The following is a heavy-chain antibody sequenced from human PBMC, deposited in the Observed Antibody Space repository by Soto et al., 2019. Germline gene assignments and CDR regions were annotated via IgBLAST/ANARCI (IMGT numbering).Heavy chain of an antibody. J-gene: IGHJ4*02. V-gene: IGHV2-5*02. D-gene: IGHD5-18*01. CDR1: GFSLTTVGAG. Sequence: ASGPTLVNPTQTLTLTCTFSGFSLTTVGAGVGWIRRPPGKALEWLGLFYWDNDQRYSPSLRTRLTITKDPSKNQVVLAMTDMAPVDTATYYCAHLYEGGYSDGPSVRRFDYWGPGTLVTVSS. CDR2: FYWDNDQ. CDR3: AHLYEGGYSDGPSVRRFDY.